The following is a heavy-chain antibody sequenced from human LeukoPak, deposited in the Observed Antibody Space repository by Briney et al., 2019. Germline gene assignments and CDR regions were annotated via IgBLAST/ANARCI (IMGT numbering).Heavy chain of an antibody. CDR1: GYTFTGYH. Sequence: GASVKVSCKASGYTFTGYHMHWVRQAPGQGLEWMGRINPNSGDTNYAQKFQGRVTMTRDTSISTAYMELSRLRSEDTAVYYCARARRSGYYSSWWFDPWGQGTLVTVSS. V-gene: IGHV1-2*06. D-gene: IGHD3-3*01. CDR2: INPNSGDT. CDR3: ARARRSGYYSSWWFDP. J-gene: IGHJ5*02.